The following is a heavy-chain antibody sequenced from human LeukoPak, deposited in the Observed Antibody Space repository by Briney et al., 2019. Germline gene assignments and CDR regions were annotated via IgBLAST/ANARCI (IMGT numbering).Heavy chain of an antibody. V-gene: IGHV4-34*01. Sequence: SETLSLTCALYGGSFSSYSWSWTWIRQTPEEGLEWIGEIIEKGNANYNPSLKSRVTIDLDTSKNQFSLKLTSMTAADTAMYYCARGYYPPRWYFDLWGRGTLVTVSS. D-gene: IGHD3-10*01. J-gene: IGHJ2*01. CDR1: GGSFSSYS. CDR2: IIEKGNA. CDR3: ARGYYPPRWYFDL.